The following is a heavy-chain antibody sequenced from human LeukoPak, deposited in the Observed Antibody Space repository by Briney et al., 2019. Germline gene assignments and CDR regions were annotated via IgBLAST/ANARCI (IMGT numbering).Heavy chain of an antibody. CDR1: GGSMSGYY. Sequence: PSETLSLTCTVSGGSMSGYYWSWIRQPPGRGLEWIAYIHYSGTTNYNPPLKSRVTISVDTSKNQFSLKLSSVTAADTAVYYCARLRGYSYGHTDAFDIWGQGTMVTVSS. V-gene: IGHV4-59*08. J-gene: IGHJ3*02. D-gene: IGHD5-18*01. CDR3: ARLRGYSYGHTDAFDI. CDR2: IHYSGTT.